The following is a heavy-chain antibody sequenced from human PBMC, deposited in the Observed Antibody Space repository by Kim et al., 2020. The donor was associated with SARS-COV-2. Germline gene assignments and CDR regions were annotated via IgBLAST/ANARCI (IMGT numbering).Heavy chain of an antibody. CDR3: VRRGSYSLFDY. CDR1: GGSISSSSYY. Sequence: SETLSLTCTVSGGSISSSSYYWGWIRQPPGKGLDWIGSIYYSGSTYYNPSLKSRVTISVDTSKNQFSLKLSSVTAADTAVYYCVRRGSYSLFDYWGPGTPVTVSS. V-gene: IGHV4-39*01. CDR2: IYYSGST. D-gene: IGHD1-26*01. J-gene: IGHJ4*02.